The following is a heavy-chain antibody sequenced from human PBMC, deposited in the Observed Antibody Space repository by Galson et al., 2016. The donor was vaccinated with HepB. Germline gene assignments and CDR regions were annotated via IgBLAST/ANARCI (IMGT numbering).Heavy chain of an antibody. Sequence: SLRLSCAASGLIFSPYWMHWVRQAPGKGLMWLSHINSDGSTTAYADSVRGRFSISRDNAKNTLYLHMNRVRAEDTAVYYCALEKIYVGSLDVWGQGTTVTVSS. CDR3: ALEKIYVGSLDV. J-gene: IGHJ6*02. V-gene: IGHV3-74*03. D-gene: IGHD3-10*01. CDR1: GLIFSPYW. CDR2: INSDGSTT.